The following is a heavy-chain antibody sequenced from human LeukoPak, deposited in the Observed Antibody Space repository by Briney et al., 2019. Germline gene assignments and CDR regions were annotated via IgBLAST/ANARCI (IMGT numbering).Heavy chain of an antibody. J-gene: IGHJ4*02. Sequence: AESLKISCKGSGYSFTSYWISCVRQMPGKGLEWMGTIYPGDSDTRYSPSFQGQVTISADKSISTAYLQWSSLKASDTAMYYCARLKYCRSTSCRIQTDFDCWGQGTLVTVSS. CDR3: ARLKYCRSTSCRIQTDFDC. CDR2: IYPGDSDT. V-gene: IGHV5-51*01. CDR1: GYSFTSYW. D-gene: IGHD2-2*01.